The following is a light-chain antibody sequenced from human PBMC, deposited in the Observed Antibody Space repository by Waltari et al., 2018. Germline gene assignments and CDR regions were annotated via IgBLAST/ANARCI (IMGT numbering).Light chain of an antibody. V-gene: IGKV3-20*01. J-gene: IGKJ1*01. Sequence: EIVLTQSPGTLSLSPGERATLSCSASQSVSSSFLAWYQQKPGQAPRLLIYGASSRATGITDRLSGSGSGTDFTLTISRLEPEDFAVYYCQQYSTSPTWTFGQGTKVEIK. CDR2: GAS. CDR1: QSVSSSF. CDR3: QQYSTSPTWT.